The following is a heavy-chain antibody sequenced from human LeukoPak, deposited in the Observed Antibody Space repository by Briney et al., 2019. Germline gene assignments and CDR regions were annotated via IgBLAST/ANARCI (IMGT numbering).Heavy chain of an antibody. CDR3: ASLYSGSYFGWFDP. J-gene: IGHJ5*02. CDR1: GFTFSSYA. CDR2: ISGSGGST. Sequence: GGSLRLSCAASGFTFSSYAMSWVRQAPGKGLEWVSAISGSGGSTYYADSVKGRFTISRDNSKNTLYLQMTSLRAEDTAVYYCASLYSGSYFGWFDPWGQGTLVTVSS. D-gene: IGHD1-26*01. V-gene: IGHV3-23*01.